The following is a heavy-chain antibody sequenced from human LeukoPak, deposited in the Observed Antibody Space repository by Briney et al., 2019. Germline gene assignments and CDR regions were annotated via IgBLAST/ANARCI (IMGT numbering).Heavy chain of an antibody. V-gene: IGHV3-66*01. CDR2: IYTGGNT. Sequence: PGGSLRLSCAASGFTFSSYAMHWVRQAPGKGLEWVSVIYTGGNTYYADSVKGRFTISRDNSKNTVYLQMNSLRAEDTAVYYCARDLFSITMKVGHGMDVGGQGTTVTVSS. CDR1: GFTFSSYA. CDR3: ARDLFSITMKVGHGMDV. J-gene: IGHJ6*02. D-gene: IGHD3-22*01.